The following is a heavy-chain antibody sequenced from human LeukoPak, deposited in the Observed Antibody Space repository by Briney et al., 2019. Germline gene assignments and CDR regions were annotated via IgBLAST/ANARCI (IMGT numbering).Heavy chain of an antibody. V-gene: IGHV3-48*01. Sequence: GGSLRLSCAASGFTFSSYSMNWVRQAPGKGLEWVSYISSSSSTIYYADSVKGRFTISRDNAKNSLYLQMNSLRAEDTAVYYCARTNSFSYVHYYYYMDVWGKGTTVTVSS. D-gene: IGHD1-26*01. CDR1: GFTFSSYS. J-gene: IGHJ6*03. CDR2: ISSSSSTI. CDR3: ARTNSFSYVHYYYYMDV.